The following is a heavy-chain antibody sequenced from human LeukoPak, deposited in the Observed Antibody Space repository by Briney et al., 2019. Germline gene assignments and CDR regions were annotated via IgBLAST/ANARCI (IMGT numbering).Heavy chain of an antibody. Sequence: SVKVSSKASGGTFSSYAISWVRQAPGQGLEWMGGIIPIFGTANYAQKFQGRVTITADKSTSTAYMELSSLRSEDTAVYYCARALGYCSGGSCYSLDYWGQGTLVTVSS. D-gene: IGHD2-15*01. CDR1: GGTFSSYA. CDR3: ARALGYCSGGSCYSLDY. V-gene: IGHV1-69*06. J-gene: IGHJ4*02. CDR2: IIPIFGTA.